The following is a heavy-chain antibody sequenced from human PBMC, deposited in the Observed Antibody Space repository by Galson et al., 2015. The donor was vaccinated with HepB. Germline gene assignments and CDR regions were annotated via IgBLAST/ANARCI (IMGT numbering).Heavy chain of an antibody. Sequence: SVKVSCKASGYTFTSYAMHWVRQAPGQRLEWMGWINAGNGNTKYSQKFQGRVTITRDTSASTAYMELSSLRSEDTAVYYCARAPLYYDILTGYLDYWGQGTLVTVSS. J-gene: IGHJ4*02. D-gene: IGHD3-9*01. CDR1: GYTFTSYA. CDR2: INAGNGNT. CDR3: ARAPLYYDILTGYLDY. V-gene: IGHV1-3*01.